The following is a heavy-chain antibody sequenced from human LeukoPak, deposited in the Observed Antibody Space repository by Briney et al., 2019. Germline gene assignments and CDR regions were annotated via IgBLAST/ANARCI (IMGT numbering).Heavy chain of an antibody. CDR1: GGSISSRSCY. CDR2: IYYSEGT. Sequence: SETLSLTCTVSGGSISSRSCYWGWIRQPPGKGLEWIGSIYYSEGTYYNPSLKSRVTISIDTSKNQFSLKVNSVTAADTAVYYCVRDRFCSGRSCYGPPDDWGQGARVAVSS. D-gene: IGHD2-15*01. V-gene: IGHV4-39*07. J-gene: IGHJ4*02. CDR3: VRDRFCSGRSCYGPPDD.